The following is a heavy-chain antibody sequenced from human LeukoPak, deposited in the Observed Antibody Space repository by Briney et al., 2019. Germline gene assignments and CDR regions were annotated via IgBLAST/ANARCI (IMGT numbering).Heavy chain of an antibody. CDR1: GFTFNSYA. V-gene: IGHV3-48*04. CDR3: VDLNAPL. J-gene: IGHJ4*02. D-gene: IGHD2-8*01. CDR2: ISGSSSST. Sequence: PGGSLRLSCAASGFTFNSYAMSWVRQAPGKGLEWVSYISGSSSSTKYADSVKGRFTISRDNAKNSLYLQMNSLRVEDTAVYYCVDLNAPLWGQGTLVTVSS.